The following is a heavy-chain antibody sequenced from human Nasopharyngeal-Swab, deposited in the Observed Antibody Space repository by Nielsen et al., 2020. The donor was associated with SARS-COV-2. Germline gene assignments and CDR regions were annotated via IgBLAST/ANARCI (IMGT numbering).Heavy chain of an antibody. Sequence: SQTLSLTSAISGDSASSTSAAWNWIRQSPSRGLEWLGRTYYRSKWYNDYAVSVKSRITINPDTTKNQFSLQLNSVTPEDTAVYYCAREVSIVVVPADYYGMDVWGQGTTVTVSS. V-gene: IGHV6-1*01. J-gene: IGHJ6*02. CDR1: GDSASSTSAA. D-gene: IGHD2-2*01. CDR2: TYYRSKWYN. CDR3: AREVSIVVVPADYYGMDV.